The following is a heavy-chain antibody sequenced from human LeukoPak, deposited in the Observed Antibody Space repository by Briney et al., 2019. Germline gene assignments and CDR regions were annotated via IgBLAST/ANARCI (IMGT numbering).Heavy chain of an antibody. J-gene: IGHJ4*02. V-gene: IGHV3-7*01. Sequence: GGSLRLSCAASGFTFSSYWMSWVRQAPGKGLEGVANIKQDGSEKYYVDSVKGRFTISRDNAKNSLYLQMNSLRAEDTAVYYCARVPPNTAPPLQYFNYWGQGTLVTASS. CDR3: ARVPPNTAPPLQYFNY. CDR1: GFTFSSYW. CDR2: IKQDGSEK. D-gene: IGHD4-17*01.